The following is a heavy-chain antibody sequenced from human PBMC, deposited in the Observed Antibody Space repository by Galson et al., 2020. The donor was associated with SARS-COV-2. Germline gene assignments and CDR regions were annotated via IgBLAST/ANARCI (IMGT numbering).Heavy chain of an antibody. CDR2: IWYDGSNK. V-gene: IGHV3-33*01. D-gene: IGHD6-13*01. CDR1: GFTFSSYG. Sequence: GESLKISCAASGFTFSSYGMHWVRQAPGKGLEWVAVIWYDGSNKYYADSVKGRFTIQRDNSKNTLYLQMNSLRAEDTAVYYCARERGEDTWYISIWYGYYFDYCGQVTLVTFSS. J-gene: IGHJ4*02. CDR3: ARERGEDTWYISIWYGYYFDY.